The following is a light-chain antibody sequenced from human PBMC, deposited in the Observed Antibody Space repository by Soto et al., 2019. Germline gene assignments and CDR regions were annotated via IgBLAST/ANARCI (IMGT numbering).Light chain of an antibody. Sequence: EIVLTQSPATLSLSPGERATLSCRASQSVSSYLAWYQQKPGQAPRLLIYDASNRATGIPARFSSSGSGTDFTLTISSLEPEDFAVYYCQQRSNWPPLLTFGGGTKVDIK. CDR3: QQRSNWPPLLT. CDR2: DAS. CDR1: QSVSSY. V-gene: IGKV3-11*01. J-gene: IGKJ4*01.